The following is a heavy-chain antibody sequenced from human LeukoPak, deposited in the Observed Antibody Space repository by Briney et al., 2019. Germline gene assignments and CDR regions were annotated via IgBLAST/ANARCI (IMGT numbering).Heavy chain of an antibody. D-gene: IGHD2-2*01. Sequence: GESLKISCKGSGYSFTSYWIAWVRQMPGKGLEWMGIIYPGDSDTRYSPSFQGQVTISADKSISTAYLQWSSLKASDTAMYYCARGYCSSTSCSVGFDYWGQGTLVTVSS. CDR1: GYSFTSYW. CDR2: IYPGDSDT. V-gene: IGHV5-51*01. J-gene: IGHJ4*02. CDR3: ARGYCSSTSCSVGFDY.